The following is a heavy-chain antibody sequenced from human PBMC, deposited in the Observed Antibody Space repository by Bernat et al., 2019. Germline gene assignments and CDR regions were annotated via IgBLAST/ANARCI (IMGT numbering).Heavy chain of an antibody. Sequence: QVTLRESGPALVKPTQTLTLTCTFSGFSLSTSGMCVSWIRQPPGEALEWLALIDWDDDKYYSTSLKTRLTISKDTSKNQVVLTMTNMDPVDTATYYCARVPNRAAAGGALDSWGQGTLVTVSS. CDR1: GFSLSTSGMC. J-gene: IGHJ4*02. D-gene: IGHD6-13*01. CDR3: ARVPNRAAAGGALDS. V-gene: IGHV2-70*01. CDR2: IDWDDDK.